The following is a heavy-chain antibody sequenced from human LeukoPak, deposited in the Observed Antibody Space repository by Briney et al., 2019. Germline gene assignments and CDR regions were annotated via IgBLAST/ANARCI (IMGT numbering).Heavy chain of an antibody. CDR3: ANIAAAGPP. J-gene: IGHJ4*02. D-gene: IGHD6-13*01. Sequence: GRSLRLSCAASGFTFSSYAMHWVRQAPGKGLEWVAVISYDGSNKYYADSVKGRFTISRDNSKNTLYLQMNSLRAEDTAVYYCANIAAAGPPWGQGTLVTVSS. CDR2: ISYDGSNK. V-gene: IGHV3-30-3*01. CDR1: GFTFSSYA.